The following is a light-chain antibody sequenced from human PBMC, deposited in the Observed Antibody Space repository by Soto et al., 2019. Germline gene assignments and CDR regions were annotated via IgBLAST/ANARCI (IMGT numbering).Light chain of an antibody. CDR1: QIVGGDT. J-gene: IGKJ5*01. V-gene: IGKV3-20*01. CDR3: QQYHWAPDT. Sequence: EIVLTQSPGTLSLSPGERATLSCXASQIVGGDTLAWFQQRPGQAPRLVIYGASNRAAGIPDRFSGSGSGTDFTLTVSRLEPEDFAMYYCQQYHWAPDTFGQGTRLEMK. CDR2: GAS.